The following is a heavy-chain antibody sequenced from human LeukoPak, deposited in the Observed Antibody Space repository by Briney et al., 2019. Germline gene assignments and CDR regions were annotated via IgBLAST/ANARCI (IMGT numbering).Heavy chain of an antibody. J-gene: IGHJ4*02. V-gene: IGHV1-3*01. D-gene: IGHD7-27*01. CDR3: ARGPLGRNGDYFDY. CDR2: INAGNGNT. CDR1: QYSFSDYA. Sequence: ASVKVSCKASQYSFSDYAIHWVRQAPGQRLEWMGWINAGNGNTKYSQKFQGRVTITRDTSANTVYMELSSLRSEDTAVYYCARGPLGRNGDYFDYWGQGTLVTVSS.